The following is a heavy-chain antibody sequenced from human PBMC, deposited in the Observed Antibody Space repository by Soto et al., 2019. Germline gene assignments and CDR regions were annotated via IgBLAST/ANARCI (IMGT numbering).Heavy chain of an antibody. D-gene: IGHD3-10*01. V-gene: IGHV1-69*02. CDR1: GGTFSSYT. CDR2: IIPILGIA. J-gene: IGHJ6*02. Sequence: ASVKVSCKASGGTFSSYTISWVRQAPGQGLEWMGRIIPILGIANYAQKFQGRVTITADKSTSTAYMELRSLRSDDTAVYYCASPVVRGTYYYYGMDVWGQGTTVTVSS. CDR3: ASPVVRGTYYYYGMDV.